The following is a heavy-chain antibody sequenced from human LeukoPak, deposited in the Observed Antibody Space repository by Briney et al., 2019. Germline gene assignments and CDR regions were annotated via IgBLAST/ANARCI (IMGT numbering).Heavy chain of an antibody. CDR3: ARGEWFGELLPYFDD. CDR1: GGSISSGGYY. D-gene: IGHD3-10*01. CDR2: IYYSGST. V-gene: IGHV4-31*03. Sequence: SETLSLTCTVSGGSISSGGYYWSWLRQHPGKGLEWIGYIYYSGSTYYNPSLKSRVTISVDTSKNQLSLKLSSVTAADTAVYYCARGEWFGELLPYFDDGAREPWSPSHQ. J-gene: IGHJ4*02.